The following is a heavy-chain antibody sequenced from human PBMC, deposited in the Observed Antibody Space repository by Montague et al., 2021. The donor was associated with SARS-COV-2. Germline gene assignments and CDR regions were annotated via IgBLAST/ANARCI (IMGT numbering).Heavy chain of an antibody. D-gene: IGHD4-23*01. CDR2: IYDGGAV. CDR1: GGSITSYY. V-gene: IGHV4-59*01. Sequence: SETLSLTCTVSGGSITSYYWSWIRQPAGKGLEWIAYIYDGGAVNYNPSLGSRVTISTDTSKNQLSLKVNSVTAADTAVYYCVRDHPYGGPRGAYDIWGQGTAVTVSS. J-gene: IGHJ3*02. CDR3: VRDHPYGGPRGAYDI.